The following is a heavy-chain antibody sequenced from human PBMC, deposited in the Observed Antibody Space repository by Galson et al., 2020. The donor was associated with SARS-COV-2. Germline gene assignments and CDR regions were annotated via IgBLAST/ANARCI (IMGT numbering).Heavy chain of an antibody. CDR1: GYTFTDHG. J-gene: IGHJ4*02. Sequence: ASVKVSCKASGYTFTDHGLNWLRQAPGQGLEWMGWIGAYTGDTHYAPNFQDSVTMTTDTSTTTAYMELRSLRSDDTAVYHCARDAGYRSGSFDAWGQGTLVTVSS. V-gene: IGHV1-18*01. CDR2: IGAYTGDT. CDR3: ARDAGYRSGSFDA. D-gene: IGHD6-19*01.